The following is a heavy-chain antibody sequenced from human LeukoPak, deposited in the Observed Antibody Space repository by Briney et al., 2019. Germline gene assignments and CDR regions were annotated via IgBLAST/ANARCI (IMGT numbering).Heavy chain of an antibody. CDR1: GASISGPYY. V-gene: IGHV4-38-2*01. CDR3: ARVSDDEYGGNSGANYFDY. Sequence: PSETLSLTCAVSGASISGPYYWGWIRPSPGKGLEWIGKIYHSESSYYNPSLKSRVTMSVDTSKNHFSLNVKSVTAADTAVYYCARVSDDEYGGNSGANYFDYWGRGTLVAVSS. CDR2: IYHSESS. D-gene: IGHD4-23*01. J-gene: IGHJ4*02.